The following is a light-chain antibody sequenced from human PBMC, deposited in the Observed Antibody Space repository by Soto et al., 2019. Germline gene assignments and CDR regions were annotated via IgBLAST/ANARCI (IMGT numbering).Light chain of an antibody. J-gene: IGKJ4*01. CDR2: DAS. Sequence: ETVLTQSPATLSLSPGERATLSCRASQSVSHYLAWYQQKPGQAPRLLIYDASNRATGVPARFSGSGSGTAFTLTISSLEPEDFAVYYCQQRQNWPPLPSGGGTKVEIK. CDR3: QQRQNWPPLP. V-gene: IGKV3-11*01. CDR1: QSVSHY.